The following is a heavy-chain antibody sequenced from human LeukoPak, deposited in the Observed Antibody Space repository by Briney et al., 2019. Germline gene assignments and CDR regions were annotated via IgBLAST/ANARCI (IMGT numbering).Heavy chain of an antibody. CDR3: AKGNYYDLPYYFDY. J-gene: IGHJ4*02. CDR2: ISWNSGSI. D-gene: IGHD3-22*01. V-gene: IGHV3-9*01. Sequence: GGSLRLSCAASGFTFDDYAMHWVRQAPGKGLEWVSGISWNSGSIGYADSVKGRFTISRDNAKNSLYLQMNSLRAEGTALYYCAKGNYYDLPYYFDYWGQGTLVTVSS. CDR1: GFTFDDYA.